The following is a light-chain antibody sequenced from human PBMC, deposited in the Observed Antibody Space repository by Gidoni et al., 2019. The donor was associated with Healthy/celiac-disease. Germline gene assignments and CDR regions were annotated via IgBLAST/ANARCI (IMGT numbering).Light chain of an antibody. CDR3: MQALQTPRYT. CDR1: PSLLHSNGYNS. J-gene: IGKJ2*01. V-gene: IGKV2-28*01. CDR2: LGS. Sequence: DIVMTQSPLSLPFTPGEPASISCRSSPSLLHSNGYNSLDWYLQKPGQSPQLLIYLGSNRASGVPDRFSGSGSGTDFTLKISRVEAEDVGVYYCMQALQTPRYTFGQGTKLEIK.